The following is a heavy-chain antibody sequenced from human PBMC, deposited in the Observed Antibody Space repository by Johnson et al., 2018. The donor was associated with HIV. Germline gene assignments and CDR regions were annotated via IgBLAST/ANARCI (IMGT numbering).Heavy chain of an antibody. CDR1: GFTVSSNY. D-gene: IGHD5-24*01. CDR2: ISFDGSNK. Sequence: MQLVESGGDLVQPGGSLRLSCAASGFTVSSNYMSWVRQAPGKGLEWVAVISFDGSNKYNADSVKGRFTISRDNSKNTLYLQMNSLRAEDTAVYYCARERHGYNWGHDAFDIWGQGTMVTVSS. V-gene: IGHV3-30*03. CDR3: ARERHGYNWGHDAFDI. J-gene: IGHJ3*02.